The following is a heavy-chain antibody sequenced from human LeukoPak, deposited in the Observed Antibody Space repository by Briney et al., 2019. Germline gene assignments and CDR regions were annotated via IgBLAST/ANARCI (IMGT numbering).Heavy chain of an antibody. CDR3: ARERGYCSSTSCLPDAFDI. Sequence: GASVKVSCKASGCTFTSYDINWVRQATGQGLEWMGWMNPNSGNTGYAQKFQGRVTMTRNTSISTAYMELSSLRSEDTAVYYCARERGYCSSTSCLPDAFDIWGQGTMVTVSS. V-gene: IGHV1-8*01. D-gene: IGHD2-2*01. CDR2: MNPNSGNT. J-gene: IGHJ3*02. CDR1: GCTFTSYD.